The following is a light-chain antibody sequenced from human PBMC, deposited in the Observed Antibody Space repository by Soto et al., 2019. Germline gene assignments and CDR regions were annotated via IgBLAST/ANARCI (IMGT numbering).Light chain of an antibody. CDR1: QSISSY. V-gene: IGKV1-39*01. CDR3: QQYNSYSLT. J-gene: IGKJ5*01. CDR2: AAS. Sequence: DIQMTQSPSSLSASVGDRVTITCRASQSISSYLNWYQQTKGKAPKILIFAASSLQSGVPSRLRGSGSGTEFTLPISRLQPDDFETYYCQQYNSYSLTFGQGTRLEIK.